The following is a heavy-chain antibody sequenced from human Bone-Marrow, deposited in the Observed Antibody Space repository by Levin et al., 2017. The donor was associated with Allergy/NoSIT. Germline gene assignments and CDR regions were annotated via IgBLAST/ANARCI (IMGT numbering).Heavy chain of an antibody. CDR1: GYTFTSYA. CDR3: ASDITVRGSKAMDV. J-gene: IGHJ6*02. D-gene: IGHD3-10*01. V-gene: IGHV7-4-1*02. CDR2: INTNNGNP. Sequence: GESLKISCKASGYTFTSYAINWLRQAPGQGPEWMGWINTNNGNPRYAQGFTGRFVFSLDTSVSTANLQISNLKAEDTAVYYCASDITVRGSKAMDVWGQGTTVTVSS.